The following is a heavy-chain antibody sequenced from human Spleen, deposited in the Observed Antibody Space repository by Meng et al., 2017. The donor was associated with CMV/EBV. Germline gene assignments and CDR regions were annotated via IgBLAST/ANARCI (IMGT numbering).Heavy chain of an antibody. CDR1: GGSISSGDYS. CDR3: ARVPADCSSTSCYPSGEYYYYYYGMDV. D-gene: IGHD2-2*01. Sequence: SETLSLTCTVAGGSISSGDYSWSWIRQPPGMGLEWIGYIHYSGSTYYNPSLKHRLSTSIDTSKNQFSLKLSSVTAADTAVYYCARVPADCSSTSCYPSGEYYYYYYGMDVWGQGTTVTVSS. CDR2: IHYSGST. V-gene: IGHV4-30-4*08. J-gene: IGHJ6*02.